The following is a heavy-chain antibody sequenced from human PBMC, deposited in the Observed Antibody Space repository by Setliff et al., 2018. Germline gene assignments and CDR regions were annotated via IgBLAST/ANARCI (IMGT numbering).Heavy chain of an antibody. CDR1: GFAFSTYG. J-gene: IGHJ4*01. D-gene: IGHD7-27*01. Sequence: PGGSLRLSCVASGFAFSTYGMHWVRQAPGKGLEWVAFIRYDGSYKQYEDSVKGRFTISRDRSRNTVELQMDSLRDEDTAVYYCGRDLNNLGFIDFWGHGTPVTVSS. CDR2: IRYDGSYK. V-gene: IGHV3-30*02. CDR3: GRDLNNLGFIDF.